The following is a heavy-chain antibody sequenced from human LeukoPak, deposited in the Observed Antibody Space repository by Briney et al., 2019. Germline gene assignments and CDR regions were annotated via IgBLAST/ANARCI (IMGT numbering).Heavy chain of an antibody. CDR2: ISVDGNNE. Sequence: PGGSLRLSCAASGFTFSNYAMHWVRQAPAKGLEWLAVISVDGNNEYYADSVKGRFTISRDNSKNTLYLQMNSLRGEDAAVYYCASTSRGVIDYWGQGTLVTVSS. J-gene: IGHJ4*02. CDR1: GFTFSNYA. CDR3: ASTSRGVIDY. D-gene: IGHD3-10*01. V-gene: IGHV3-30-3*01.